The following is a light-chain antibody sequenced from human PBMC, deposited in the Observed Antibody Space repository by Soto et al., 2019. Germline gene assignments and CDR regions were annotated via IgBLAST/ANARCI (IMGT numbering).Light chain of an antibody. Sequence: EIVMTQSPATLSVSPGERATLSCRASQSVSSNLAWYQQKPGQPPRLLIYGASTRATGIPARFIGSGSGTEFTLTISSLEPEDFAVYYCQQRSNFLTFGGGTKVDIK. CDR1: QSVSSN. J-gene: IGKJ4*01. CDR2: GAS. CDR3: QQRSNFLT. V-gene: IGKV3-15*01.